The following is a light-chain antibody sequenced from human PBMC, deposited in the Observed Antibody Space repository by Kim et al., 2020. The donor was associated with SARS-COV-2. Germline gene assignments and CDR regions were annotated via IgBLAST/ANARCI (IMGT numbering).Light chain of an antibody. Sequence: SPGERAALTCRATQRISSTYLAWYQRKPGEAPRLLIYGASSRAAGIPDRFSGGGSVTDFTLTISRLEPEDFAVYNCQQYDSAPRTFGQGTKVDIK. V-gene: IGKV3-20*01. CDR1: QRISSTY. CDR2: GAS. J-gene: IGKJ1*01. CDR3: QQYDSAPRT.